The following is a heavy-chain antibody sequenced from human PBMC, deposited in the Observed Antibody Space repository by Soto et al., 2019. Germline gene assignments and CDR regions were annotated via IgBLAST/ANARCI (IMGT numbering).Heavy chain of an antibody. CDR2: IYYSGST. J-gene: IGHJ4*02. Sequence: SVTLSLTCSVYGGSIGSYYLSLIRQPPGKGLEWIGYIYYSGSTNCNPSLKSRVTISVDTSKNQFSLKLSSMTAADTAVYYCARGALTTYFDYWGQGNLVTVSS. CDR3: ARGALTTYFDY. V-gene: IGHV4-59*01. CDR1: GGSIGSYY.